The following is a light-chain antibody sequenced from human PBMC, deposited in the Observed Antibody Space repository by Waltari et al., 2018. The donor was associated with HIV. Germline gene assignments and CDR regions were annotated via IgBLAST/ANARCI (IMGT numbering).Light chain of an antibody. J-gene: IGLJ3*02. CDR1: ALPKKY. Sequence: SYELTQPPSVSVSPGQTARITCSGDALPKKYASWYQQKSGQAPVLVIYVDTKRPSGIPERFSGSSSGTMATLTISGAQLEDEADYYCYSTDSSGNHRVFGGGTKLTVL. CDR2: VDT. CDR3: YSTDSSGNHRV. V-gene: IGLV3-10*01.